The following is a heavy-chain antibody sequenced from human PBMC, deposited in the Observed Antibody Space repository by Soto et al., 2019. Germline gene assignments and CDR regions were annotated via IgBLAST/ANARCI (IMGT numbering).Heavy chain of an antibody. D-gene: IGHD6-13*01. CDR3: YIAAAGHDAFDI. CDR1: GGTFSSYT. CDR2: IIPILGIA. J-gene: IGHJ3*02. Sequence: SVKVSCKASGGTFSSYTISWVRQAPGQGLEWMGRIIPILGIANYAQKFQGRVTITADKSTSTAYMELSSLRSEDTAVYYCYIAAAGHDAFDIWGQGTMVTVSS. V-gene: IGHV1-69*02.